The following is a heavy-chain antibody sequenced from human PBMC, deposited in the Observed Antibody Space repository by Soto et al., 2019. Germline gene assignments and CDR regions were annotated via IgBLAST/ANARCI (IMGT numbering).Heavy chain of an antibody. D-gene: IGHD3-22*01. V-gene: IGHV3-23*01. CDR2: ISGSGGST. J-gene: IGHJ4*02. CDR3: AKDTSYDSSGYYLGPYYFDY. CDR1: GFTFSSYA. Sequence: GGSLRLSCAASGFTFSSYAMSWVRQAPGKGLEWVSAISGSGGSTYYADSVKGRFTISRDNSKNTLYLQMNSLRAEDTAVYYCAKDTSYDSSGYYLGPYYFDYWGQGTLVTVSS.